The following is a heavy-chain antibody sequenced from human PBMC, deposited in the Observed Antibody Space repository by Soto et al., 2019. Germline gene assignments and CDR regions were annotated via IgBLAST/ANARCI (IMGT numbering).Heavy chain of an antibody. CDR1: GGSISSYY. D-gene: IGHD2-2*01. J-gene: IGHJ4*02. CDR3: ARAEYCSSTSCSTTAGHFDY. V-gene: IGHV4-59*01. CDR2: IYYSGST. Sequence: SETLSLTCTVSGGSISSYYWSWIRQPPGKGLEWIGYIYYSGSTNYNPSLKSRVTISVDTSKNQFSLKLSSVTAADTAVYYCARAEYCSSTSCSTTAGHFDYWGQGTLVTVSS.